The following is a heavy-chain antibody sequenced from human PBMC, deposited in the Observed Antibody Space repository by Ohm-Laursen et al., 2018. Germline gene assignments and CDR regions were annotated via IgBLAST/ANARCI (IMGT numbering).Heavy chain of an antibody. J-gene: IGHJ3*02. CDR2: ISYDGSNK. V-gene: IGHV3-30*18. D-gene: IGHD6-19*01. CDR1: GFSFSSYG. CDR3: AKDVPLSSSDAFDI. Sequence: RSLRLSCSASGFSFSSYGMHWVRQAPGKGLEWVAVISYDGSNKYYADSVKGRFTISRDNSKNTLYLQMNSLRAEDTAVYYCAKDVPLSSSDAFDIWGQGTMVTVSS.